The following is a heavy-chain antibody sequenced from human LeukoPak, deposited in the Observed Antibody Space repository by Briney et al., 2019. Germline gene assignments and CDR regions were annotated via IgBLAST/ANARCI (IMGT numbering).Heavy chain of an antibody. CDR2: ISSSGTTI. J-gene: IGHJ4*02. V-gene: IGHV3-11*04. CDR1: GLTFSDYY. CDR3: ARHYYGSGSYEDY. D-gene: IGHD3-10*01. Sequence: GGSLRLSCAASGLTFSDYYMTWIRQAPGKGLEWVSYISSSGTTIYYADSVKGRFTISRDNAKNSLYLQMNSLGAEDTAVYYCARHYYGSGSYEDYWGQGTLVTVSS.